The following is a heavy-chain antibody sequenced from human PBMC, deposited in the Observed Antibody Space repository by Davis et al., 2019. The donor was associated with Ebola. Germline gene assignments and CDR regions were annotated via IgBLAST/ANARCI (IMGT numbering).Heavy chain of an antibody. V-gene: IGHV3-73*01. Sequence: PGGSLRLSCAASGFTFSGSAMHWVRQASGKGLEWVGRIRSKANSYATAYAASVKGRFTISRDDSKNTAYLQMNSLRAEDTAVYYCAKDQEDYGDILYYYYGMDVWGQGTTVTVSS. J-gene: IGHJ6*02. CDR2: IRSKANSYAT. CDR1: GFTFSGSA. CDR3: AKDQEDYGDILYYYYGMDV. D-gene: IGHD4-17*01.